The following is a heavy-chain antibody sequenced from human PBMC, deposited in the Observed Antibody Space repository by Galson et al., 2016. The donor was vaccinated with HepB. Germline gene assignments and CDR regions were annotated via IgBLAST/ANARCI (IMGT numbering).Heavy chain of an antibody. CDR3: AKDPNYYDSSGYIWGAFDI. D-gene: IGHD3-22*01. Sequence: SLRLSCAASGFTFRSYAMTWVRQAPGKGLEWVSEISNSGGRTYYADSVKGRFTISRDNSKNTLSLQMNSLRAEDTAVYYCAKDPNYYDSSGYIWGAFDIWAKGQWSPSLQ. J-gene: IGHJ3*02. CDR1: GFTFRSYA. V-gene: IGHV3-23*01. CDR2: ISNSGGRT.